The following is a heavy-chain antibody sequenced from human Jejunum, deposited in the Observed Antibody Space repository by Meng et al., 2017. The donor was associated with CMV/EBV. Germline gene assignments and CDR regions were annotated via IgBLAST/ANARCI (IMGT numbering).Heavy chain of an antibody. D-gene: IGHD4-17*01. CDR1: GSVSSGYYY. V-gene: IGHV4-61*01. J-gene: IGHJ3*02. CDR3: ASLPTTVSTDDAFDI. CDR2: IYYSGST. Sequence: GSVSSGYYYGSWIRQPPGKELELIGYIYYSGSTNYNPSLKSRVTISVDTSKNQFSLKLSSVTATDTAVYYCASLPTTVSTDDAFDIWGRGTMVTVSS.